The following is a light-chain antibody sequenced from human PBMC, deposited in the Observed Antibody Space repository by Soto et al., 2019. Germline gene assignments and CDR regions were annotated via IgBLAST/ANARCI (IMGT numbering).Light chain of an antibody. CDR2: GAS. Sequence: ESVMPPSPGTLSLSPGDRAPLSCRASQSVSSGYLAWYQQKPGQAPRLLIYGASGRATGIPDRFSGSGSGTDFTLTINRLEPEDFAVYYCQQYCSSPTFGQGTKVDIK. CDR1: QSVSSGY. CDR3: QQYCSSPT. V-gene: IGKV3-20*01. J-gene: IGKJ1*01.